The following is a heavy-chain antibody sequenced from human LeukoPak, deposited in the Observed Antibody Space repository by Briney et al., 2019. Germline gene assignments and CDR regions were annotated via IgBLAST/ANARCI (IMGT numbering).Heavy chain of an antibody. Sequence: ASVKVSCKASGYTFTSHYMHWVRQAPGQGLEWMGIINPSGGSTTYAQKFQGRVTMTRDMSTSTVYMELSSLRSEDTAVYYCASGNPRDGYNLGNDFWGQGTLVTVSS. D-gene: IGHD5-24*01. J-gene: IGHJ4*01. CDR3: ASGNPRDGYNLGNDF. V-gene: IGHV1-46*01. CDR1: GYTFTSHY. CDR2: INPSGGST.